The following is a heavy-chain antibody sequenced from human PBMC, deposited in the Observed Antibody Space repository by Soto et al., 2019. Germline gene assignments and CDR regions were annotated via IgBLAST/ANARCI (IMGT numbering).Heavy chain of an antibody. CDR2: IIPILGIA. D-gene: IGHD3-22*01. CDR3: ARVGVTNYYDSSGYYYGY. CDR1: GGTFSSYT. V-gene: IGHV1-69*02. Sequence: QVQLVQSGAEVKKPGSSVKVSCKASGGTFSSYTISWMRQAPGQGLEWMGRIIPILGIANYAQKFQGRVTITADKSTSTAYMELSSLRSEDTAVYYCARVGVTNYYDSSGYYYGYWGQGTLVTVSS. J-gene: IGHJ4*02.